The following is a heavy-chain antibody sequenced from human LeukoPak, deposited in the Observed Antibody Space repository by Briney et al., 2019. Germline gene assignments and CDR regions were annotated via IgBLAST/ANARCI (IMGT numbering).Heavy chain of an antibody. V-gene: IGHV3-23*01. CDR3: AKDSYDSSGSRYDY. CDR2: ITINGGRT. D-gene: IGHD3-22*01. Sequence: PSETLSLTCTVSGGSISSSSYYWGWVRQAPGKGLEWVSGITINGGRTYYADSVKGRFTISRDNSKNTLNLQMNSLRAEDTAVYYCAKDSYDSSGSRYDYWGQGTLVTVSS. J-gene: IGHJ4*02. CDR1: GGSISSSSYY.